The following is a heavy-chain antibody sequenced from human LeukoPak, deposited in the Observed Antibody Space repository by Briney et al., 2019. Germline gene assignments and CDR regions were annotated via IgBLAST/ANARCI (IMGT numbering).Heavy chain of an antibody. Sequence: SVKVSCKASGYTFTSYGISWVRQAPGQGLEWMGWISAYNGNTNYAEKLQGRVTMTTDTSTSTAYMELRSLRSDDTAVYYCARDLRAEMATIGNGFDPWGQGTLVTVSS. CDR1: GYTFTSYG. J-gene: IGHJ5*02. D-gene: IGHD5-24*01. V-gene: IGHV1-18*01. CDR3: ARDLRAEMATIGNGFDP. CDR2: ISAYNGNT.